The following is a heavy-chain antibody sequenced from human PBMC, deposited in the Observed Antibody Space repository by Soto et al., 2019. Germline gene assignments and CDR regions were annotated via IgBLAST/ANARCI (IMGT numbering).Heavy chain of an antibody. CDR1: GFSFSNYA. J-gene: IGHJ6*02. V-gene: IGHV3-23*01. CDR3: AKENGARRYYYDSSGSTGYGMDV. Sequence: GGSLRLSCAASGFSFSNYAMSWVRQAPGKGLEWVSGISGSGGSTYNADSVKGRFTISRDNSKNTLYLQMNSLRAEDTAVYYCAKENGARRYYYDSSGSTGYGMDVWGQGTTVTVSS. CDR2: ISGSGGST. D-gene: IGHD3-22*01.